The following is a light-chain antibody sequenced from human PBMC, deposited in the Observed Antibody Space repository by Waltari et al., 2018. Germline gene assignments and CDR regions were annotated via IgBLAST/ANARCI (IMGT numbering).Light chain of an antibody. Sequence: DIQMTQSPSSLSASLGDTITVTCRASQNIRTYLNWYQQKPAKAPKLLIFVASTLPRGVPSRFSGSASGTEFTLTVTNLQPDDFATYFCQQSFSSPWTFGQGTTV. CDR1: QNIRTY. CDR2: VAS. V-gene: IGKV1-39*01. CDR3: QQSFSSPWT. J-gene: IGKJ1*01.